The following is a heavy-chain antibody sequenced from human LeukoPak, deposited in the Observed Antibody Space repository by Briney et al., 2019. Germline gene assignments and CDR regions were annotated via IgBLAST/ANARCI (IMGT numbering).Heavy chain of an antibody. CDR3: ARGPIQLWLPPNTYYYYYYYMDV. D-gene: IGHD5-18*01. CDR2: IYYSGST. CDR1: GGSFSSYY. V-gene: IGHV4-59*01. Sequence: KPSETLSLTCAVYGGSFSSYYWSWIRQPPGKGLEWIGYIYYSGSTNYNPSLKSRVTISVDTSKNQFSLKLSSVTAADTAVYYCARGPIQLWLPPNTYYYYYYYMDVWGKGTTVTISS. J-gene: IGHJ6*03.